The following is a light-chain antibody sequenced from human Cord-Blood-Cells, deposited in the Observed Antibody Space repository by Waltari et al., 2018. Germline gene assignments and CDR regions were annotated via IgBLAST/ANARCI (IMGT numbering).Light chain of an antibody. CDR1: QCISSW. V-gene: IGKV1-8*01. CDR2: AAS. Sequence: AIQMTQSPSTFSASTGDRVTITCRASQCISSWLAWYQQKPGKAPKLLIYAASSLQSGVPSRFSGSGSGTDFTLTISCLQSDDFATYYCQQYYSYPLTFGGGTKVEIK. CDR3: QQYYSYPLT. J-gene: IGKJ4*01.